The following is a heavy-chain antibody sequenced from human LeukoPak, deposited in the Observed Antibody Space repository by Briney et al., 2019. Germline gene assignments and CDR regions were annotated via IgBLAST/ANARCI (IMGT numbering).Heavy chain of an antibody. D-gene: IGHD6-19*01. V-gene: IGHV3-11*01. CDR3: AREVAVNF. CDR1: GFTFSDYY. Sequence: GGSLRLSCAASGFTFSDYYMNSVREAPGQGLEWLAYISSSASTIYYADSLNSRFTISRDNARNPLYLQMNSLRAEDTGVYYCAREVAVNFWGQGTLVTVSS. CDR2: ISSSASTI. J-gene: IGHJ4*02.